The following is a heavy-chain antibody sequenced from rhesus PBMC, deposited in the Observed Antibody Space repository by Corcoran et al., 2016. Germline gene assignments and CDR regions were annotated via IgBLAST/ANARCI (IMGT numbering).Heavy chain of an antibody. J-gene: IGHJ4*01. CDR2: INGNGGAT. Sequence: QVHLQASGPGLVKPSETLSLTCGVSGASMTDYGWSWGRRPPGKRLEWIGEINGNGGATNYNPSLKSRVTISKDASKRQFSLDLKSVTAADTAIYYCARDGRVGPYWGQGVLVTVST. V-gene: IGHV4-80*01. D-gene: IGHD1-44*02. CDR1: GASMTDYG. CDR3: ARDGRVGPY.